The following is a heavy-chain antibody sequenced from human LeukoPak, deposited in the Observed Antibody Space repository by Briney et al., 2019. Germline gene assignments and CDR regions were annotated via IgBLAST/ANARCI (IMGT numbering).Heavy chain of an antibody. V-gene: IGHV3-23*01. CDR3: AKFYRATRGACDS. D-gene: IGHD2-21*02. CDR1: GFTVGSTY. CDR2: ISGSDGST. Sequence: GGSPRPSCEAFGFTVGSTYMSWFRQAPGKGLSGFSRISGSDGSTDYADSVKGRFTISRDNSKNTLYLQMNSLRAEDTAIYYCAKFYRATRGACDSWGQGTLVTVSS. J-gene: IGHJ4*02.